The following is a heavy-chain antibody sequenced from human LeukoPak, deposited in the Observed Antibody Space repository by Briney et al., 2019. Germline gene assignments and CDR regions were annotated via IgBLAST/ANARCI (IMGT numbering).Heavy chain of an antibody. CDR3: AKGAPGPVTPGCFDY. Sequence: GGSLRLSCAASGFTFSSYAMSWVRQAPGKGLEWVSAISGSGGRTYDADSVKGRFTISRDNSKNTLYLQMNSLRAEETAVYYCAKGAPGPVTPGCFDYWGQGTLVTVSS. V-gene: IGHV3-23*01. J-gene: IGHJ4*02. D-gene: IGHD6-19*01. CDR1: GFTFSSYA. CDR2: ISGSGGRT.